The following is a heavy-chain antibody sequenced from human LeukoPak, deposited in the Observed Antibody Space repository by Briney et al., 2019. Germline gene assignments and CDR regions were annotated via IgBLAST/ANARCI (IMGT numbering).Heavy chain of an antibody. J-gene: IGHJ5*02. D-gene: IGHD3-10*01. CDR3: ATLFITMVRGVQMGDPPNWFDP. CDR2: INHSGST. Sequence: SETLSLTCAVYGGSLSGYYWSWIRQPPGKGLEWIGEINHSGSTNYNPSLKSRVTISVDTSKNQFSLKLSSVTAADTAVYYCATLFITMVRGVQMGDPPNWFDPWGQGTLVTVSS. CDR1: GGSLSGYY. V-gene: IGHV4-34*01.